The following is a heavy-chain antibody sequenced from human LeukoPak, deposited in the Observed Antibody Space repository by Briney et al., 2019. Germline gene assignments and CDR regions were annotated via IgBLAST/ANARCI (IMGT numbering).Heavy chain of an antibody. V-gene: IGHV3-7*01. Sequence: GGSLRLSCAGSEFTFSDHWLSWLRQAPGKGLEWVANLQEDGSVKKYADSVKGRFTISRDNAKRSLYLQMNSLRAEDTAVYYCARDHRVGANDYWGQGTLVTVSS. D-gene: IGHD1-26*01. CDR3: ARDHRVGANDY. J-gene: IGHJ4*02. CDR2: LQEDGSVK. CDR1: EFTFSDHW.